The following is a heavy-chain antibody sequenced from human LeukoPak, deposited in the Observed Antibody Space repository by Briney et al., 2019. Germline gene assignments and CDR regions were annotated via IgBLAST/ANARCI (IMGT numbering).Heavy chain of an antibody. CDR1: GFTFSSYA. V-gene: IGHV3-23*01. CDR2: TSGSGGST. Sequence: GASLRLSCAASGFTFSSYAMSWVRQAPGKGLEWVSATSGSGGSTYYADSVKGRFTISRDNSKNTLYLQMNSLRAEDTAVYYCATYYYDSSGYYSGGLDAFDIWGQGTMVTVSS. D-gene: IGHD3-22*01. J-gene: IGHJ3*02. CDR3: ATYYYDSSGYYSGGLDAFDI.